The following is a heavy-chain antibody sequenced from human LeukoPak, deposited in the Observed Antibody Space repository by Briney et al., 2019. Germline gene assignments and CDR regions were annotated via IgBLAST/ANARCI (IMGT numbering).Heavy chain of an antibody. CDR2: IKYDGIDK. D-gene: IGHD6-6*01. J-gene: IGHJ2*01. CDR3: ARDQGRSRLWYFDL. V-gene: IGHV3-7*01. Sequence: GGSLTLSCAASGFIFTDYWMNWVRQAPGKGLEWVAMIKYDGIDKKYLDSVKGRFTISRDNAKNSLYLQMNSLRAEDTAVYYCARDQGRSRLWYFDLWGRGTLVTVSS. CDR1: GFIFTDYW.